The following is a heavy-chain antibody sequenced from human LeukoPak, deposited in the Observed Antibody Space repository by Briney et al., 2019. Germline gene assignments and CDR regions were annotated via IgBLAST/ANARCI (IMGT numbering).Heavy chain of an antibody. D-gene: IGHD3-10*01. Sequence: GGSLRLSCAASGFTFSSYSMNWVRQAPGKGLEWLSYITSDSDTIYIADSVRGRCTISRDNAKRSLYLQIDSLRVEDSALYYCARGGFGEFPFDYWGQGTLVTVSP. V-gene: IGHV3-48*01. CDR2: ITSDSDTI. CDR1: GFTFSSYS. J-gene: IGHJ4*02. CDR3: ARGGFGEFPFDY.